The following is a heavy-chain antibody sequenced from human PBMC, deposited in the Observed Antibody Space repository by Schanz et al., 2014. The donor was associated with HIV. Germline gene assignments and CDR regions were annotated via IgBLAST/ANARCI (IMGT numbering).Heavy chain of an antibody. CDR2: ISYDGTNK. J-gene: IGHJ5*02. D-gene: IGHD3-3*01. CDR3: ARDLGGDFWSSQGGLDP. Sequence: QVQLVESGGGVVQPGRSLRLSCAASGFTFDSYGIHWVRQAPGKGLEWVAVISYDGTNKKFADSVKGRFTISRDNSKNTLYLQMKSLRPEDTAVYYCARDLGGDFWSSQGGLDPWGQGTLVTVSS. CDR1: GFTFDSYG. V-gene: IGHV3-30*03.